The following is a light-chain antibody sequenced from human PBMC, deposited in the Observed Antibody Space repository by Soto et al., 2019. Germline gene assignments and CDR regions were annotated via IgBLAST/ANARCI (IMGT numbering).Light chain of an antibody. Sequence: EIVLTQSPGTLSLSPGERATLFCRASQSFTTSQLAWYQQRPGQAPRVLIFGASRRATGIPDRFSGSGSGTDFTLTIRRPEPEDSAVYSCQQYDSSPLTFGQGTTVEIK. J-gene: IGKJ1*01. CDR1: QSFTTSQ. V-gene: IGKV3-20*01. CDR3: QQYDSSPLT. CDR2: GAS.